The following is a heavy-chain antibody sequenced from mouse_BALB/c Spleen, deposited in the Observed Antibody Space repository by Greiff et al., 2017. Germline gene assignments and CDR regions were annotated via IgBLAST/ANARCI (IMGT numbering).Heavy chain of an antibody. CDR1: GFSLTSYG. V-gene: IGHV2-9*02. J-gene: IGHJ3*01. CDR3: ARYYYGSSSWFAY. CDR2: IWAGGST. Sequence: QVQLQQSGPGLVAPSQSLSITCTVSGFSLTSYGVHWVRQPPGKGLEWLGVIWAGGSTNYNSALMSRLSISKDNSKSQVFLKMNSLQTDDTAMYYCARYYYGSSSWFAYWGQGTLVTVSA. D-gene: IGHD1-1*01.